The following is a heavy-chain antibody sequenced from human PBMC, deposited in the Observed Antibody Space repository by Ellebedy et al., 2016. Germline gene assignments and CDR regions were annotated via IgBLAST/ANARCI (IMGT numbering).Heavy chain of an antibody. CDR3: ARSTPQVPAAMRGVDY. V-gene: IGHV3-66*01. J-gene: IGHJ4*02. CDR1: GFTVSSNY. Sequence: GGSLRLSCAASGFTVSSNYMSWVRQAPGKGLEWVSVIYSGGSTYYADSVKGRFTISRDNAKNSLYLQMNSLRAEDTAVYYCARSTPQVPAAMRGVDYWGQGTLVTVSS. CDR2: IYSGGST. D-gene: IGHD2-2*01.